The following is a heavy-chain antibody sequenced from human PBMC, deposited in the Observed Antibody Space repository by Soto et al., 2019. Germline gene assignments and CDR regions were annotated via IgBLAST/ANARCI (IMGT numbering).Heavy chain of an antibody. CDR3: ARAQYGEYYYYYGMDV. Sequence: SETLSLTCTVSGGSFSPNYWSWIRQPPGKGLEWVGYIYYDGTARHNPSLKSRVTISVDTSKNQFSLKLSSVTAADTAVYYCARAQYGEYYYYYGMDVWGQGTTVT. CDR1: GGSFSPNY. D-gene: IGHD2-2*01. V-gene: IGHV4-59*01. J-gene: IGHJ6*02. CDR2: IYYDGTA.